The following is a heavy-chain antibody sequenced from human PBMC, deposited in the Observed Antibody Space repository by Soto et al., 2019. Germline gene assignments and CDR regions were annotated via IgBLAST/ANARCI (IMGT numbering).Heavy chain of an antibody. CDR1: GGSFSGYY. CDR2: INHSGST. Sequence: QVQLQQWGAGLLKPSETLSLTCAVYGGSFSGYYWSWIRQPPGKGLEWIGEINHSGSTNYNPSLKSRVTISVDTSKNQFSLKLSSVTAADTAVYYCARGRGSSRSSYYYYYGMDVWGQGTTVTVSS. D-gene: IGHD6-13*01. CDR3: ARGRGSSRSSYYYYYGMDV. V-gene: IGHV4-34*01. J-gene: IGHJ6*02.